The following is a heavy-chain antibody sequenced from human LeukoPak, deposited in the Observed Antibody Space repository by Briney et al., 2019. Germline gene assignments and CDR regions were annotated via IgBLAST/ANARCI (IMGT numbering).Heavy chain of an antibody. V-gene: IGHV4-34*01. J-gene: IGHJ5*02. CDR3: ARGLGFRPYRWFDP. CDR2: INHSGST. CDR1: GGSFSGYY. D-gene: IGHD4-11*01. Sequence: TSETLSLTCAVYGGSFSGYYWSWLRQPPGKGLEWIGEINHSGSTNYNPSLKSRVTISVDTSKNQFSLKLSSVTAADTAVYYCARGLGFRPYRWFDPWGQGTLVTVSS.